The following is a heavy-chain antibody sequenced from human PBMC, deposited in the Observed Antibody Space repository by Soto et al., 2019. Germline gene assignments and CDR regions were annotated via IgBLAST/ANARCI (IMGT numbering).Heavy chain of an antibody. CDR3: ARGGVVAATPFYFDF. D-gene: IGHD2-15*01. J-gene: IGHJ4*02. CDR1: GFTFRSYA. Sequence: GGSLRLSCAASGFTFRSYAMHWVRQAPGKGLEWVAVISYDGSNKYYADSVKGRFTISRDNSKNTLYLQMNSLRAEDTAVYYCARGGVVAATPFYFDFWAQGILVTVSS. V-gene: IGHV3-30-3*01. CDR2: ISYDGSNK.